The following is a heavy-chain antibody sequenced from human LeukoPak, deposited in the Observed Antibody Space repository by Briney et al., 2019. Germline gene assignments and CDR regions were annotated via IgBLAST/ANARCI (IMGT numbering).Heavy chain of an antibody. CDR1: GFTFTSYW. V-gene: IGHV3-7*03. CDR3: AKKYSDPYYYYGMDV. J-gene: IGHJ6*02. CDR2: IKQDGSEK. D-gene: IGHD2/OR15-2a*01. Sequence: GSLRLSCAASGFTFTSYWMSWVRQAPGKGLEWVANIKQDGSEKYYVDSVKGRFTISRDNSKNTLYLQMNSLRAEDTAVYYCAKKYSDPYYYYGMDVWGQGTTVTVSS.